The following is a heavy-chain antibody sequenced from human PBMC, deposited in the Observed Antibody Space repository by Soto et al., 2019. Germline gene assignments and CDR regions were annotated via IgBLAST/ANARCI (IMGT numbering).Heavy chain of an antibody. CDR3: ARESEHYDFWSGFLMDV. J-gene: IGHJ6*02. D-gene: IGHD3-3*01. CDR2: ISYDGSNK. V-gene: IGHV3-30-3*01. Sequence: WGSLRLSCAASGFTFSSYAMHWVRQAPGKGLEWVAVISYDGSNKYYADSVKGRFTISRDNSKNTLYLQMNSLRAEDTAVYYCARESEHYDFWSGFLMDVWGQGTTDIVSS. CDR1: GFTFSSYA.